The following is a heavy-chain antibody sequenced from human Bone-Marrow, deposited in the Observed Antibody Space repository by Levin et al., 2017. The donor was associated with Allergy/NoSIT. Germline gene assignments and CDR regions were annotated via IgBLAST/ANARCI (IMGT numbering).Heavy chain of an antibody. CDR1: GFTFSDYY. Sequence: PGGSLRLSCAASGFTFSDYYMSWIRQAPGKGLEWVSYISSSGTTTFYADSVKGRFTISRDNTKNSLYLQMNSLRAEDTAVYYCARDDLIHSSSWVYWGQGTLVTVSS. D-gene: IGHD6-13*01. CDR2: ISSSGTTT. V-gene: IGHV3-11*01. J-gene: IGHJ4*02. CDR3: ARDDLIHSSSWVY.